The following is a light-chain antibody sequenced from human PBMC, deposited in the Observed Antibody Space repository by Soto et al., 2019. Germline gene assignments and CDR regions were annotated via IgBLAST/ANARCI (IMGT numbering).Light chain of an antibody. CDR3: AAWDDSPNGYA. CDR1: SSDVGRYIY. CDR2: EVS. J-gene: IGLJ1*01. Sequence: QSVLAQPPSASGSPGQSVTISCTGTSSDVGRYIYVSWYQQHPGKAPKIIMYEVSKRPSGVPDRFSGSKSGNTASLTVSGLQAEDEADYYCAAWDDSPNGYAFGTGTKVTVL. V-gene: IGLV2-8*01.